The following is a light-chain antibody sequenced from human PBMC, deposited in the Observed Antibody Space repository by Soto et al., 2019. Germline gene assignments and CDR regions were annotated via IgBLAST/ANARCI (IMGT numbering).Light chain of an antibody. CDR3: QQRTNWPPWT. J-gene: IGKJ1*01. Sequence: EVVLTQSPATLSLSPGERATLSCRASQSVGSYLAWYQQKPGQAPRLLIYDASNRATGIPARFSGSGSGTDFTLPISSLEPEDFSVYYCQQRTNWPPWTFGQGTKVEIK. CDR2: DAS. CDR1: QSVGSY. V-gene: IGKV3-11*01.